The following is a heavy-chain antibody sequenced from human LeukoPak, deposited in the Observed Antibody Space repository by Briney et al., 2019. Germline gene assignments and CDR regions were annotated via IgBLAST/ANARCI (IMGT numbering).Heavy chain of an antibody. CDR3: ARAGDYYDSSGYYPDAFDI. D-gene: IGHD3-22*01. Sequence: GGSLRLSCAASGFSFSVYWMHWVRQAPGKGPVWVSRIKTDGSITDYADFVKGRFTISRDNAKNTLYLQMNSLRAEDTAVYYCARAGDYYDSSGYYPDAFDIWGQGTMVTVSS. CDR1: GFSFSVYW. CDR2: IKTDGSIT. J-gene: IGHJ3*02. V-gene: IGHV3-74*01.